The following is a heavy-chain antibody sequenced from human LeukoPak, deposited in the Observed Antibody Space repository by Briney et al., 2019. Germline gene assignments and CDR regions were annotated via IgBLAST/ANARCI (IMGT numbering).Heavy chain of an antibody. D-gene: IGHD3-10*01. CDR2: ISYDGSNK. J-gene: IGHJ4*02. Sequence: GGSLRLSCAASGFIFRSYAIHWVRQAPGKGLEWVAVISYDGSNKYYADSVKGRFTISRDNSKNTLYLQMNSLRAEDTAVYHCARSGLWFGEFPLDYWGQGTLVTVSS. V-gene: IGHV3-30*04. CDR3: ARSGLWFGEFPLDY. CDR1: GFIFRSYA.